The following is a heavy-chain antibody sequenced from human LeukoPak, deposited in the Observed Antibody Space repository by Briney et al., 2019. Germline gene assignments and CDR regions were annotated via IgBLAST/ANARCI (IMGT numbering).Heavy chain of an antibody. CDR3: ARRPTGDPKFDY. D-gene: IGHD7-27*01. CDR2: IYSSGST. CDR1: GGSISNYF. J-gene: IGHJ4*02. Sequence: SETLSLTCSVSGGSISNYFWTWIRQPPGKGLEWIGYIYSSGSTYYNPSLKSRVTISVDTSKNRFSLKLSTVTAADAAVYYCARRPTGDPKFDYWGQGTLVTVSS. V-gene: IGHV4-59*08.